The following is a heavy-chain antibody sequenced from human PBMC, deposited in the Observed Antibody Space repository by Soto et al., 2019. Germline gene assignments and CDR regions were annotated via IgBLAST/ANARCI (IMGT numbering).Heavy chain of an antibody. CDR2: INHSGST. J-gene: IGHJ6*02. CDR3: ARGLGAQLLWFGESGYYYGMDV. D-gene: IGHD3-10*01. V-gene: IGHV4-34*01. Sequence: SETLSLTCAVYGGSFSGYYWSWIRQPPGKGLEWIGEINHSGSTNYNPSLKSRVTISVDTSKNQFSLKLSSVTAADTAVYYCARGLGAQLLWFGESGYYYGMDVWGQGTTVTV. CDR1: GGSFSGYY.